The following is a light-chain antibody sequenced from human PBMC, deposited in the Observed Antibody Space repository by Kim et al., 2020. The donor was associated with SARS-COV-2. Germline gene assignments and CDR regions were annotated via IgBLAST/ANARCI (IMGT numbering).Light chain of an antibody. CDR1: SGRIDSYY. CDR3: QSYDSSNQV. CDR2: EDE. J-gene: IGLJ3*02. V-gene: IGLV6-57*01. Sequence: GETVTIVCTRSSGRIDSYYVQWYQQRPGSSPTTLIYEDEHRPSGVPDRFSGSIDLSSNAASLTISGLKSEDEADYYCQSYDSSNQVFGGGTQLTVL.